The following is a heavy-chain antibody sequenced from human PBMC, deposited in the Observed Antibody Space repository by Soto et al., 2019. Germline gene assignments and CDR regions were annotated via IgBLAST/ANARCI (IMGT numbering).Heavy chain of an antibody. D-gene: IGHD3-10*01. J-gene: IGHJ5*02. CDR3: ARVPGP. CDR2: IDHSGST. Sequence: QLQLQESGSGLVKPSQTLSLTCAVSGGSISTGGYSWGWIRQPPGKGLEWIGYIDHSGSTYYNPSLKSPVTMSVHRSKNQFALKPTSVTSADTAVYYCARVPGPWGQGTLVTVSS. CDR1: GGSISTGGYS. V-gene: IGHV4-30-2*01.